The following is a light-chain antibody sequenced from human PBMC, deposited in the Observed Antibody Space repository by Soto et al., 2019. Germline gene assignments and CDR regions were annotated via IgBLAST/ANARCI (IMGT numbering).Light chain of an antibody. CDR2: GVT. CDR3: FSYTSSGTYV. Sequence: QSVLTQPASVSGSPGQSITISCTGTRSDIGSYNSIAWYQQHPGKAPRVMIFGVTKRPSGISNRFSGSKSGNTASLTISGLQAEDETDYYCFSYTSSGTYVFGTGTKLTVL. V-gene: IGLV2-14*02. CDR1: RSDIGSYNS. J-gene: IGLJ1*01.